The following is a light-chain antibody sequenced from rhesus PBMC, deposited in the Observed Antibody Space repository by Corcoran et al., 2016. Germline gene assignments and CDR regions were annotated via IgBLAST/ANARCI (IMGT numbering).Light chain of an antibody. CDR2: EAS. Sequence: DIQMTQSPSSLSASVGDRVTITCRASQGITNDLAWYQQKPGEAPRLLIYEASSLQSGIPSRFSVSGSGTDFTLTISSLQSGDFATYYCQHYYGTPYSFGHGTKVEI. J-gene: IGKJ2*01. CDR3: QHYYGTPYS. V-gene: IGKV1-33*02. CDR1: QGITND.